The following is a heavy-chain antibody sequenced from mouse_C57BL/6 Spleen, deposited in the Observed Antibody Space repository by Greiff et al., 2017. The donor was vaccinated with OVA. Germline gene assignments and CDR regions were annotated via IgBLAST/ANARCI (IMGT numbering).Heavy chain of an antibody. J-gene: IGHJ4*01. CDR1: GFTFSDYG. D-gene: IGHD4-1*01. CDR2: ISSGSSTI. Sequence: EVKLVGSGGGLVKPGGALKTSCAASGFTFSDYGMHWVRQAPEKGVEWVAYISSGSSTIYYADTVKGRFTLSRDNAKNTLFLQMTSLRSEDTAMYYCARPGVTGTAMDYWGQGTSVTVSS. CDR3: ARPGVTGTAMDY. V-gene: IGHV5-17*01.